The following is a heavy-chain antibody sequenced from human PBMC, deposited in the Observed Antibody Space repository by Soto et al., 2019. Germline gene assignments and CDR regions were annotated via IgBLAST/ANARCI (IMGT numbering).Heavy chain of an antibody. Sequence: GGSLRLSCAASDFTFSFGSYGMNWVRQAPGKGLEWVATISPDGRGTHYADSVKGRFTISRDNSKSTLSLQMDGLRAEDTAVYYCAKDPSTGPADYWGQGTLVTVSS. D-gene: IGHD3-9*01. CDR2: ISPDGRGT. CDR3: AKDPSTGPADY. V-gene: IGHV3-23*01. CDR1: DFTFSFGSYG. J-gene: IGHJ4*02.